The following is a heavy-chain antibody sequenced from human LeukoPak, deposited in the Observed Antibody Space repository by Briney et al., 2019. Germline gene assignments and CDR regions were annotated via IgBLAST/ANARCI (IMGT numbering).Heavy chain of an antibody. Sequence: GGSLRLSCVASGFTVSTNYMTWVRQAPGKGLEWVSLIYSGGTTAYADSVKGRFTISRDNSENTLYIQMNSLRVDDTAVYYCAQLNVEAGGTGFFQNWGQGTLVTVSS. CDR1: GFTVSTNY. CDR3: AQLNVEAGGTGFFQN. CDR2: IYSGGTT. J-gene: IGHJ1*01. D-gene: IGHD6-13*01. V-gene: IGHV3-53*01.